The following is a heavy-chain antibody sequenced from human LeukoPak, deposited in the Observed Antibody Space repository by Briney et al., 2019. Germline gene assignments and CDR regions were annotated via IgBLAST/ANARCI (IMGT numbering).Heavy chain of an antibody. V-gene: IGHV1-2*02. CDR2: INPNSGGT. Sequence: MGWINPNSGGTNYAQKFQGRVTMTRDTSISTAYMELSRLRSDDTAVYHCARETGVAAAGDPWGQGTLVTVSS. D-gene: IGHD6-13*01. J-gene: IGHJ5*02. CDR3: ARETGVAAAGDP.